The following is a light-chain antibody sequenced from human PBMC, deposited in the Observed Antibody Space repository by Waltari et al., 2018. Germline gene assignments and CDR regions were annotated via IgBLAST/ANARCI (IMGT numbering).Light chain of an antibody. CDR3: QQYGSSPRYT. V-gene: IGKV3-20*01. CDR1: QSVSISY. J-gene: IGKJ2*01. Sequence: ELVLTQSPGTLSLAPGERSTLPCRASQSVSISYLAWYQQKPGQAPRLLIYGASSRATGIPDRFSGSGSGTDFTLTISRLEPEDFAVYYCQQYGSSPRYTFGQGTKLEIK. CDR2: GAS.